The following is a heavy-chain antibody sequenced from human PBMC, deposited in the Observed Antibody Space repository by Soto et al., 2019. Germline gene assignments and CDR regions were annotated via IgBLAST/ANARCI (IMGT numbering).Heavy chain of an antibody. CDR3: ATTYYDSSGYYSHFDY. V-gene: IGHV3-30-3*01. CDR1: GFTFSIYA. CDR2: ISYDGSNK. J-gene: IGHJ4*02. D-gene: IGHD3-22*01. Sequence: PGGSLRLSCAASGFTFSIYAMHWVRHAPGKGLEWVAVISYDGSNKYYADSVKGRFTISRDNSKNTLYLQMNSLRAEDTAVYYCATTYYDSSGYYSHFDYWGQGTLVTVSS.